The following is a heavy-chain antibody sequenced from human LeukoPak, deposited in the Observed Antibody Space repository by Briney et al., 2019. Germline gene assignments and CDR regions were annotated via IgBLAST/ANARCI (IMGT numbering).Heavy chain of an antibody. D-gene: IGHD3-9*01. J-gene: IGHJ5*02. V-gene: IGHV3-33*08. CDR3: ARVTGVHNWFDP. Sequence: GGSLRLSCAASGFTFSRYAMSWVRQAPGKGLEWVAVIWYDGSNKYYADSVKGRFTISRDNSKNTLYLQMNSLRAEDTAVYYCARVTGVHNWFDPWGQGTLVTVSS. CDR2: IWYDGSNK. CDR1: GFTFSRYA.